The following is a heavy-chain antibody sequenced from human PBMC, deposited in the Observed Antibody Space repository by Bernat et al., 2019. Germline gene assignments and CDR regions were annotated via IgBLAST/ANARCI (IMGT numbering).Heavy chain of an antibody. CDR3: ARGGYDYIWGSYRYYYYYMDV. CDR1: GGSFSGYY. Sequence: QVQLQQWGAGLLKPSETLSLTCAVYGGSFSGYYWSWIRQPPGKGLEWIGEINHSGSTNYNPSLKSRVTISVDTSKTQFSLKLSSVTAADTAVYYCARGGYDYIWGSYRYYYYYMDVWGKGTTVTVSS. V-gene: IGHV4-34*01. CDR2: INHSGST. D-gene: IGHD3-16*02. J-gene: IGHJ6*03.